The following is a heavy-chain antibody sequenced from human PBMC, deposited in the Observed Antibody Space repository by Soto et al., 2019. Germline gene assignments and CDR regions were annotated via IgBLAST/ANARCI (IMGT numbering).Heavy chain of an antibody. CDR2: ISSSSSTI. D-gene: IGHD6-13*01. V-gene: IGHV3-48*01. CDR1: GFTFSSYS. Sequence: PGGSLRLSCAASGFTFSSYSMNWVRQAPWKGLEWVSYISSSSSTIYYADSVKGRFTISRDNAKNSLYLQMNSLRAEDTAVYYCARHPERIAQIGWFDPWGQGTLVTVSS. CDR3: ARHPERIAQIGWFDP. J-gene: IGHJ5*02.